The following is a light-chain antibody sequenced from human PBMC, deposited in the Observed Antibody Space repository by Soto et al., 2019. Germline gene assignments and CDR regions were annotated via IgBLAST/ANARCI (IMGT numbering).Light chain of an antibody. CDR3: QQFNNWPVT. V-gene: IGKV1-5*01. Sequence: DIQMTQSPSTLSGSVGDRVTITCLAIQTISGWLAWYQQKPGKPPKLLIYDASTLQSGVPSRFRGTASGTDFTLTINSLQPEDFETYYCQQFNNWPVTFGPGTKVDIK. J-gene: IGKJ3*01. CDR2: DAS. CDR1: QTISGW.